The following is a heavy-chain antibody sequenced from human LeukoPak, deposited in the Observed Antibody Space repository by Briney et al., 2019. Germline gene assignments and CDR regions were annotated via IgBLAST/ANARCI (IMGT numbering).Heavy chain of an antibody. CDR2: IDTDGIST. J-gene: IGHJ4*02. Sequence: GGSLRLSCAASGFTFSTYWMHWVRQAPGKGLVWVSRIDTDGISTAYADSVKGRFTTSRDNAKNTVYLQMNSLRGEDTAVYYCVGSSGWPKYWGRGTLVAVSA. CDR1: GFTFSTYW. CDR3: VGSSGWPKY. D-gene: IGHD6-19*01. V-gene: IGHV3-74*01.